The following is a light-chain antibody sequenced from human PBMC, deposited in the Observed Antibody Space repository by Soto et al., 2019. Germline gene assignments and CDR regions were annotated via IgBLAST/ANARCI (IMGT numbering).Light chain of an antibody. Sequence: DIVKTQSPLSLPVIPGEPASISCRSSQSLLHSDGHNYLAWYVQKPGQSPQLLIYLGSNRASGVPDRYSGSGSGTDFTLKISRVEAEDVGVYYCMQALGTWTFGQGTKVDIK. V-gene: IGKV2-28*01. J-gene: IGKJ1*01. CDR3: MQALGTWT. CDR2: LGS. CDR1: QSLLHSDGHNY.